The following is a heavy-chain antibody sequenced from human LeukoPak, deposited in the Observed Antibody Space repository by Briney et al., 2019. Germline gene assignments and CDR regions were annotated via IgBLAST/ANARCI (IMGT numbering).Heavy chain of an antibody. CDR1: GGSISSSSYY. J-gene: IGHJ4*02. V-gene: IGHV4-39*07. CDR2: IYYSGST. Sequence: PSETLSLTCTVSGGSISSSSYYWGWIRQPPGKGLEWIGSIYYSGSTYYNPSLKSRVTISVDTSKNQFSLKLSSVTAADTAVYYCAQHQSPMYSSSWYYWGQGTLVTVSS. CDR3: AQHQSPMYSSSWYY. D-gene: IGHD6-13*01.